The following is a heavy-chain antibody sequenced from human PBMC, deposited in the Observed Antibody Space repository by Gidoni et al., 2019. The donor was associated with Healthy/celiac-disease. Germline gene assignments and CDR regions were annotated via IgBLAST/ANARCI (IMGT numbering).Heavy chain of an antibody. J-gene: IGHJ2*01. CDR1: VFTFSSYA. Sequence: QVQLVESGGGVVQPGRSLRLSCAASVFTFSSYAMHWVRQAPGKGLEWVAVISYDGSNKYYADSVKGRFTISRDNSKNTLYLQMNSLRAEDTAVYYCAREGRGRGRYFDLWGRGTLVTVSS. CDR3: AREGRGRGRYFDL. V-gene: IGHV3-30-3*01. D-gene: IGHD3-10*01. CDR2: ISYDGSNK.